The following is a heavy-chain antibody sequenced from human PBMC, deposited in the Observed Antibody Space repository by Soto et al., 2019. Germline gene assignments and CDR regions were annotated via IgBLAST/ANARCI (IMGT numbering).Heavy chain of an antibody. CDR2: ISGTASRT. CDR3: AKDTGGNSFTFDY. Sequence: GGSLRFSCAGSGFTPTTTPVSWVRQPPGKGLEWVTTISGTASRTYYVDSVKGRFFISRDNSKNTLYLQMNSLRAEDTAVYYCAKDTGGNSFTFDYWGQATLVTVSS. CDR1: GFTPTTTP. J-gene: IGHJ4*02. D-gene: IGHD2-21*02. V-gene: IGHV3-23*01.